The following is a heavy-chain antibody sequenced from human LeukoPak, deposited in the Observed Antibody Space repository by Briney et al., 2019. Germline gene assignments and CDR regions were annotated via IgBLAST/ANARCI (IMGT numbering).Heavy chain of an antibody. CDR3: ARVQCSGGSCFYFDY. D-gene: IGHD2-15*01. V-gene: IGHV4-4*02. J-gene: IGHJ4*02. Sequence: SETLSLTCAVSGGSISSSNWWSWVRQPPGKGLEWIGEIHHSGNANYNPSLKSRVTISVDKSKNQFSLKLTSVTAADTAMYYCARVQCSGGSCFYFDYWGQGTLSPSPQ. CDR1: GGSISSSNW. CDR2: IHHSGNA.